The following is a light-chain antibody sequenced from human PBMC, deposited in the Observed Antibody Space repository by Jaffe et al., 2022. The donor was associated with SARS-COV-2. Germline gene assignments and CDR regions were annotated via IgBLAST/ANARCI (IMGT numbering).Light chain of an antibody. J-gene: IGLJ2*01. CDR3: SSYTSSSTLV. V-gene: IGLV2-14*01. CDR1: SSDVGDYNY. CDR2: DVD. Sequence: QSALTQPASVSGSPGQSITISCTGTSSDVGDYNYVSWYQQHPGKAPKLIIYDVDNRPSGVSNRFSGSKSGNTASLTISGLQAEDESDYYCSSYTSSSTLVFGGGTKLTVL.